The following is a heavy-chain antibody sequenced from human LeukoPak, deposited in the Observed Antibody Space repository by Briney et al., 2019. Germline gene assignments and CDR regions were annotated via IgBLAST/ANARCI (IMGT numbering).Heavy chain of an antibody. D-gene: IGHD2-15*01. CDR1: GGSFSGYY. J-gene: IGHJ4*02. V-gene: IGHV4-34*01. CDR3: ARGIGVAATQRPIDY. Sequence: PSETLSLTCAVYGGSFSGYYWSWIRQPPGKGLEWIGEINHSGSTNYNPSLKSRVTISVDTSKNQFSLKLSSVTAADTAVYYCARGIGVAATQRPIDYWGQGTLVTVSS. CDR2: INHSGST.